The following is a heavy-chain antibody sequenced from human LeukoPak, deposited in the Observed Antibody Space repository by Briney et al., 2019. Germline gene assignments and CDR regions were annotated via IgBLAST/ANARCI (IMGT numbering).Heavy chain of an antibody. D-gene: IGHD1-1*01. V-gene: IGHV3-33*06. CDR1: GFTFSSYG. Sequence: LGGSLRLSCAASGFTFSSYGMHWVRQAPGKGLEWVAVIWYDGSNKYYADSVKGRFTISRDNSKNTLYLQMNDLRADDTAVYYCVKKGQADDDGKPDWGQGTLVTVSS. CDR2: IWYDGSNK. CDR3: VKKGQADDDGKPD. J-gene: IGHJ4*02.